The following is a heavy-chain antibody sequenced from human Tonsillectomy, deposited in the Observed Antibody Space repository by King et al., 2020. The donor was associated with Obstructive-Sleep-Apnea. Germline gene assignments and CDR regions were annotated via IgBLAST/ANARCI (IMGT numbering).Heavy chain of an antibody. D-gene: IGHD1-7*01. CDR3: AKGSSGTNWFDP. V-gene: IGHV3-23*04. J-gene: IGHJ5*02. CDR1: GFTFSSYT. Sequence: VQLVESGGGLVQPGGSLRLSCAASGFTFSSYTMSWVRQAPGKGLEWVSGISGSGGTTYYADSVKGRFTISRDNSKNTLYLQMNSLRAEDTAVYYCAKGSSGTNWFDPWGQGTLVTVSS. CDR2: ISGSGGTT.